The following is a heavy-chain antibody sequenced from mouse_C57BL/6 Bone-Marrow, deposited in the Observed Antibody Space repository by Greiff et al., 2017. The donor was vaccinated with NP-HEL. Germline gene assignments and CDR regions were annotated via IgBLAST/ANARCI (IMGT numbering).Heavy chain of an antibody. V-gene: IGHV1-53*01. CDR1: GYTFTIYW. CDR2: INPSNGGT. Sequence: QVHVKQPGTELVKPGASVKLSCKASGYTFTIYWMHWVKQRPGQGLEWIGNINPSNGGTNYNEKFKSKATLTVDKSSSTAYMQLSSLTSEDSAVYYCARDPYYAMDYWGQGTSVTVSS. CDR3: ARDPYYAMDY. J-gene: IGHJ4*01.